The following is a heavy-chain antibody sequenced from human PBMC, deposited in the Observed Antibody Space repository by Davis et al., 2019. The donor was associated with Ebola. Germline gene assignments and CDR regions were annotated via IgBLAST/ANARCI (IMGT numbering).Heavy chain of an antibody. V-gene: IGHV4-61*02. CDR2: IYTSGST. J-gene: IGHJ6*02. Sequence: PSETLSLTCTVPGGSISSSSYYWSWIRQPAGKGLEWIGRIYTSGSTNYNPSLKSRVTMSVDTSKNQFSLKLSSVTAADTAVYYCASYPRNYYYHGMDVWGQGTTVTVSS. CDR1: GGSISSSSYY. CDR3: ASYPRNYYYHGMDV.